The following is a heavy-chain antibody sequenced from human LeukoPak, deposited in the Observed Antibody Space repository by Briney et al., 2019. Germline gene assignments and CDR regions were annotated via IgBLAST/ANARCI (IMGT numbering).Heavy chain of an antibody. CDR2: IYHSGST. D-gene: IGHD2-2*01. CDR3: ARETEKCSSTSCYDAFDI. CDR1: DGSISSGGYS. V-gene: IGHV4-30-2*01. J-gene: IGHJ3*02. Sequence: SETLSLTCAVSDGSISSGGYSWSWIRQPPGKGLEWIGYIYHSGSTYYNPSLKSRVTVSVDRSKNQFSLKLSSVTAADTAVYYCARETEKCSSTSCYDAFDIWGQGTMVTVSS.